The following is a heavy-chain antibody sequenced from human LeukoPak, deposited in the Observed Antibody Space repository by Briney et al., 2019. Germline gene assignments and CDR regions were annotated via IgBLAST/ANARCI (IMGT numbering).Heavy chain of an antibody. CDR2: INHSGST. J-gene: IGHJ5*02. D-gene: IGHD2-15*01. Sequence: SETLSLTCAVYGGSFSGYYWSWIRQPPGKGLEWIGEINHSGSTNYNPSLKSRVTISVDTSKNQFSLKLSSVTAADTAVYYCAREGGCSGGSCYSLNWFDPWGQGTLVTVSS. CDR1: GGSFSGYY. V-gene: IGHV4-34*01. CDR3: AREGGCSGGSCYSLNWFDP.